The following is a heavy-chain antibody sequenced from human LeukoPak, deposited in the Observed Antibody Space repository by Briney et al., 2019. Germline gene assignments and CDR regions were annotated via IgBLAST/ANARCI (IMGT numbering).Heavy chain of an antibody. CDR2: IYTSGST. CDR1: GGSISSYY. V-gene: IGHV4-4*07. Sequence: SETLSLTCTVSGGSISSYYWSWIRQPAGKGLEWIGRIYTSGSTNYNPSLKSRVTMSVDTSKNQFSLKLSSVTAADTAVYYCARVGNLYGSGSYYTKPNDYWGQGTLVTVSS. J-gene: IGHJ4*02. D-gene: IGHD3-10*01. CDR3: ARVGNLYGSGSYYTKPNDY.